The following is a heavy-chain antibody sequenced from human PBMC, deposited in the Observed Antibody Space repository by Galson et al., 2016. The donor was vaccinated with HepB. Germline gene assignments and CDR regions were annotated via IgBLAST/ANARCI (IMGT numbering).Heavy chain of an antibody. CDR1: GYTFTSYG. CDR2: LSANSGAT. D-gene: IGHD6-25*01. V-gene: IGHV1-2*04. Sequence: SVKVSCKASGYTFTSYGIGWVRQAPGQGLEWMAWLSANSGATNYAQKFQGWVTMTRDTSISTAYMELTSLTSDATAIYYCATSTGYRSGWGSFDIWGQGTMVTVSS. CDR3: ATSTGYRSGWGSFDI. J-gene: IGHJ3*02.